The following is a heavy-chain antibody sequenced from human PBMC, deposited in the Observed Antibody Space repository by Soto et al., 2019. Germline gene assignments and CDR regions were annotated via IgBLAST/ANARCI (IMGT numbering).Heavy chain of an antibody. D-gene: IGHD4-17*01. CDR3: ARDDRWRYEYGDYGDS. J-gene: IGHJ4*02. Sequence: EVYLVESGGGVLRPGGSLRLSCAASGFGFDEYGMSWVRQGPGKGLEWVAGINRHDDSTGYPDAVKGRFTISRDNAKNSLYLEMNGLRAEDTAFYYCARDDRWRYEYGDYGDSWGQGTLVTVSS. CDR2: INRHDDST. V-gene: IGHV3-20*04. CDR1: GFGFDEYG.